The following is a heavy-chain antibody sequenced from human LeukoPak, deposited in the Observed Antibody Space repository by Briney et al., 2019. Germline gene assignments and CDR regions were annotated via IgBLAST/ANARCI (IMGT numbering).Heavy chain of an antibody. D-gene: IGHD5-24*01. CDR2: IKQDGSEK. J-gene: IGHJ4*02. Sequence: GGSLRLSCAASGFTFSGYLMSWVRQAPGKGLEWVANIKQDGSEKYYVESVKGRFTISRDNAKNSLYLQMNCLRVEDTAVYYCARVRDAYNHPVVYFDYWGQGTLVTVSS. V-gene: IGHV3-7*05. CDR1: GFTFSGYL. CDR3: ARVRDAYNHPVVYFDY.